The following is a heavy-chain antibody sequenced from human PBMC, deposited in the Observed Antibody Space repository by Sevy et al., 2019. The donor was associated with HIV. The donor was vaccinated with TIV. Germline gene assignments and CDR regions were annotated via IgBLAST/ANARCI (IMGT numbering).Heavy chain of an antibody. D-gene: IGHD6-13*01. V-gene: IGHV2-5*02. Sequence: SGPTLVKPTQTLTLTCTFSGFSLSTSGVGVGWIRQPPGKALEWLALIYWDDDKRYSPSLKSRLTITKDTSKNQVVLTMTNMDPVDTATYYCAHSISKIAAAVPYFDYWGQGTLVTVSS. CDR2: IYWDDDK. CDR3: AHSISKIAAAVPYFDY. J-gene: IGHJ4*02. CDR1: GFSLSTSGVG.